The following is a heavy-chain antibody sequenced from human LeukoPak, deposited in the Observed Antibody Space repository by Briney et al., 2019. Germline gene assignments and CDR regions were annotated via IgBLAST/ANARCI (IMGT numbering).Heavy chain of an antibody. CDR1: GGSISSYY. J-gene: IGHJ4*02. D-gene: IGHD3-22*01. CDR3: AREEIERNYYDSSGYYAG. Sequence: ASETLSLTCTVSGGSISSYYWSWIRQPAGKGLEWIGRIYTSGSTNYNPSLKSRVTMSVDTSKNQFSLKLSSVTAADTAVYYCAREEIERNYYDSSGYYAGWGQGTLVTVSS. CDR2: IYTSGST. V-gene: IGHV4-4*07.